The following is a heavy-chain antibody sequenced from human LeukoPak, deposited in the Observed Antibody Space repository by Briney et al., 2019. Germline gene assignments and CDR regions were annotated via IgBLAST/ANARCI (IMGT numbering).Heavy chain of an antibody. V-gene: IGHV1-18*01. CDR3: VRYEYDTSVYYSRHFDY. J-gene: IGHJ4*02. CDR1: VYIFTTYV. CDR2: ISTQNGNS. Sequence: GASVKVSFKTSVYIFTTYVISWVRQTPGQGLEWMGWISTQNGNSNHTQKLQGRVTMTTDKSTRIAYMELRRLTADDTAMYYGVRYEYDTSVYYSRHFDYWGQGTLVTVSS. D-gene: IGHD3-22*01.